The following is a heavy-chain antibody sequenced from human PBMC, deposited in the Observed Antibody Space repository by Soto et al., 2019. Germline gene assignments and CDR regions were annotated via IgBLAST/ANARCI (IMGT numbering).Heavy chain of an antibody. D-gene: IGHD4-17*01. CDR2: ISASTGDT. CDR1: GYTFTSYD. V-gene: IGHV1-18*04. J-gene: IGHJ4*02. Sequence: QVQLVQSGAEVKQPGASVKVSCKTSGYTFTSYDINWVRQAPGQGLEWMGWISASTGDTNYAPKFQGRFAMTTDTSTTTAYMELRSLRSDDTAVYYCARDEWVTTVLGYRGQGTLVTVSS. CDR3: ARDEWVTTVLGY.